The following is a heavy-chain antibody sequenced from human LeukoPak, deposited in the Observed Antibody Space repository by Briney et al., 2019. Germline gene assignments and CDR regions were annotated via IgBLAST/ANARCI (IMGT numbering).Heavy chain of an antibody. CDR3: VRVLGRGTGAPDAFDI. CDR1: GGSISSGSYY. J-gene: IGHJ3*02. Sequence: MTSETLSLTCTVSGGSISSGSYYWSWIRQPAGKGLEWIGRIYTSGSTNYNPSLKSRVTISVDTSKNQFSLKLSSVTAADTAVYYCVRVLGRGTGAPDAFDIWGQGTMVTVSS. CDR2: IYTSGST. D-gene: IGHD1-1*01. V-gene: IGHV4-61*02.